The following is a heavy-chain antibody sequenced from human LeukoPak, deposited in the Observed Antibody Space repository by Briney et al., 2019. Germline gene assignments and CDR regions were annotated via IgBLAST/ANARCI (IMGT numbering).Heavy chain of an antibody. CDR1: GGSFSGYY. Sequence: SETLSLTCAVYGGSFSGYYWSWIRQPPGKGLEWIGEINHSGSTNYNPSLKSRVTISVDTSKNQFSLKLSSVTAADTAVYCCASPELGSSWYPFDYWGQGTLVTVSS. J-gene: IGHJ4*02. D-gene: IGHD6-13*01. V-gene: IGHV4-34*01. CDR2: INHSGST. CDR3: ASPELGSSWYPFDY.